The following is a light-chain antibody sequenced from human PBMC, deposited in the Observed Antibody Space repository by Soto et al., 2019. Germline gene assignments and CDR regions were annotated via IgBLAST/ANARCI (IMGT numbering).Light chain of an antibody. CDR1: QSINSD. Sequence: EIVMTQSPATLSVSPWETTRLSCRASQSINSDVAWYQQKPGQAPRLLIYGASSRATGIPDRFSGSGSGTDFTLTISRLEPEDFAVYYCQQYGSSTGTFGQGTKVDIK. CDR2: GAS. CDR3: QQYGSSTGT. J-gene: IGKJ1*01. V-gene: IGKV3-20*01.